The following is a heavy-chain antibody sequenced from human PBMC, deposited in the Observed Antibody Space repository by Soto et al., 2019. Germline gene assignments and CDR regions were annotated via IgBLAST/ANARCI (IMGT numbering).Heavy chain of an antibody. CDR1: GGAFSGYY. CDR2: INHSGST. CDR3: ARVRASGYEGY. V-gene: IGHV4-34*01. J-gene: IGHJ4*02. Sequence: QVQLQQWGAGLLKPSETLSLTCAVYGGAFSGYYWSWIRQPPGKGLEWIGEINHSGSTNYNPSLTSRVTISVDTAKNQFSLKLSSVTAADTAVYYCARVRASGYEGYWGQGTLVTVSS. D-gene: IGHD5-12*01.